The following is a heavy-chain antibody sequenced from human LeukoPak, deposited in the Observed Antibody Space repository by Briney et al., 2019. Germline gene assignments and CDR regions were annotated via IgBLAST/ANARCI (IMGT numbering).Heavy chain of an antibody. CDR2: INPNNGDT. CDR1: GYTFTGYY. CDR3: ARSNPQRDY. D-gene: IGHD2-2*01. J-gene: IGHJ4*02. V-gene: IGHV1-2*02. Sequence: ASVKVSCKASGYTFTGYYMHWVRQAPGQGLEWMGWINPNNGDTIYAQKFQGRVTMTRDTSISTAYTELSRLISDDTGVYYCARSNPQRDYWGQGTLVTVSS.